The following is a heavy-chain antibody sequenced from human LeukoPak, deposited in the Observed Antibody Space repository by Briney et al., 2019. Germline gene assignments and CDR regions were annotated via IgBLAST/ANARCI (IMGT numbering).Heavy chain of an antibody. CDR3: ARDRSSGGIYYYYYMDV. CDR1: GYTFTSYG. Sequence: ASVKVSCKASGYTFTSYGISWVRQAPGQGLEGMGWISAYNGNTNYAQKLQGRVTTTTDTSTSTAYMELRSLRSDDTAVYYCARDRSSGGIYYYYYMDVWGKGTTVTVSS. J-gene: IGHJ6*03. CDR2: ISAYNGNT. V-gene: IGHV1-18*01. D-gene: IGHD1-14*01.